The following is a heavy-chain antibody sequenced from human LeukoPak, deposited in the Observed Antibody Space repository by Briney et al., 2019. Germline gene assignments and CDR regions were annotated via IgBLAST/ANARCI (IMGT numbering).Heavy chain of an antibody. CDR1: GFTFSSYS. CDR3: ARRATTERGHSYGLDY. CDR2: ISSSSSYI. J-gene: IGHJ4*02. Sequence: PGGSLRLSCAASGFTFSSYSMNWVRQAPGKGLEWVSSISSSSSYIYYADSVKGRFTISRDNAKNSLYLQMNSLRAEDTAVYYCARRATTERGHSYGLDYWGRGTLVTVSS. V-gene: IGHV3-21*01. D-gene: IGHD5-18*01.